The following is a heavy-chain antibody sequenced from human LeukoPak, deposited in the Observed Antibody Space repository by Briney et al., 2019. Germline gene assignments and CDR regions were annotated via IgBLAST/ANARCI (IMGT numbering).Heavy chain of an antibody. D-gene: IGHD1-26*01. V-gene: IGHV4-59*08. CDR2: VYHSGST. CDR1: GGSISSYY. Sequence: PSETLSLTCTVSGGSISSYYWSWIRQPPGKGLEWIGYVYHSGSTYYNPSLKSRVTISVDTSKNQFSLKLSSVTAADTAVYYCARVRIGGARYYYYYYGMDVWGQGTTVTVSS. CDR3: ARVRIGGARYYYYYYGMDV. J-gene: IGHJ6*02.